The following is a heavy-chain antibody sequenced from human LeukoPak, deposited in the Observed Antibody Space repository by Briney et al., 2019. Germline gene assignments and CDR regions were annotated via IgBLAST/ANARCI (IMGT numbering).Heavy chain of an antibody. J-gene: IGHJ4*02. CDR2: INPAGVVT. V-gene: IGHV1-46*01. CDR3: VREHKYNYKSFDY. D-gene: IGHD3-16*01. CDR1: GFSFSSQW. Sequence: GASVKLSCKAIGFSFSSQWMHWVRRAPGQGLEWLGLINPAGVVTAYAQKFQGRVTVTSDTSAGTIYMELRTLRSEDTAVYYCVREHKYNYKSFDYWGQGTLVTVSS.